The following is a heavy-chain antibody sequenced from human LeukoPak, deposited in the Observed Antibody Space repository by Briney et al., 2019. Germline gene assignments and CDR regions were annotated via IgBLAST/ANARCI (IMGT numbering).Heavy chain of an antibody. CDR2: ISTEGTGT. CDR1: GFAFNNYW. J-gene: IGHJ4*02. V-gene: IGHV3-74*01. CDR3: VRSMSGRNDF. Sequence: GGSLRLSCAGAGFAFNNYWVHWVRQAPGKGVVWVARISTEGTGTDYADSVRGRFTLSRDNSKNTISLEMNSLTAEDTAMYYCVRSMSGRNDFWGQGTVVSVSS. D-gene: IGHD3-3*01.